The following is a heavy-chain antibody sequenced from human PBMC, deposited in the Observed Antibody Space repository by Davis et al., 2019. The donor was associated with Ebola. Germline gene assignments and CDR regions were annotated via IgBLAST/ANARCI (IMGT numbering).Heavy chain of an antibody. D-gene: IGHD2-15*01. CDR2: IYYSGST. CDR1: GGSISSSSYY. Sequence: GSLRLSCTVSGGSISSSSYYWGWIRQPPGKGLEWIGSIYYSGSTYYNPSLKSRVTISVDTSKNQFSLKLSSVTAADTAVYYCGRVVASEGIWGQGTTVTVSS. V-gene: IGHV4-39*01. J-gene: IGHJ6*02. CDR3: GRVVASEGI.